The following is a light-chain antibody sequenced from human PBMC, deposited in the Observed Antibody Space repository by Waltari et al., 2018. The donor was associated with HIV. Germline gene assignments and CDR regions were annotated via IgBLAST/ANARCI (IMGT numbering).Light chain of an antibody. J-gene: IGLJ2*01. V-gene: IGLV3-1*01. CDR1: KLGDKY. Sequence: SYELTQPPSVSVSPGQTARITCSGHKLGDKYACWFQQKPGQAPVLVIYQDWKRHSGIPELLVASHSGTTATLPFSATQGMEEADHYCQACDSNTLIFGGGTKLTVL. CDR2: QDW. CDR3: QACDSNTLI.